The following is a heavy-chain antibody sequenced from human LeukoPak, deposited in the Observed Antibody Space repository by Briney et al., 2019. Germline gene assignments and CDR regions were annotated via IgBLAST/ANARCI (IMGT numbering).Heavy chain of an antibody. D-gene: IGHD1-7*01. CDR1: GFTFDDYA. Sequence: GGSLRLSCAASGFTFDDYAMHWVRQAPGKGLEWVSGISWNSGSIGYADSVKGRFTISRDNAKNSLYLQMNSLRAEDTALYYCAKAYRPNWNYLSWFGPWGQGTLVTVSS. V-gene: IGHV3-9*01. CDR2: ISWNSGSI. CDR3: AKAYRPNWNYLSWFGP. J-gene: IGHJ5*02.